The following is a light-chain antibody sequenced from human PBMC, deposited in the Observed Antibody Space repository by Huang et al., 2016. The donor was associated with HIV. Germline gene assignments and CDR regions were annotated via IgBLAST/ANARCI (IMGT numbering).Light chain of an antibody. CDR2: AAS. V-gene: IGKV1-39*01. Sequence: DIQMTQSPPSLSASVGSRVALTCRASQNISYYLNWYQEKSGKAPNLLLYAASRLVSGVPSRFSGVGSGSNFTLTITNLQPEDIGTYYCQQSYSLPLSFGPGTTVNVK. CDR3: QQSYSLPLS. CDR1: QNISYY. J-gene: IGKJ3*01.